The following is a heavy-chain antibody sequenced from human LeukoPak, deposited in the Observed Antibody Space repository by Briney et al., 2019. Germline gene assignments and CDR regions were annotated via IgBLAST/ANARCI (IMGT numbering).Heavy chain of an antibody. V-gene: IGHV1-18*01. CDR2: ISTYNGNS. D-gene: IGHD6-6*01. J-gene: IGHJ4*02. Sequence: ASAKVSCKASGYTFTSYSINWVRQAPGQGLEWMGWISTYNGNSNYAQKLQGRVTMTTATSTSTDYMELRSLRSDDAAMYYCAKDRWRDGSSSFDNWGQGTLVTVSS. CDR3: AKDRWRDGSSSFDN. CDR1: GYTFTSYS.